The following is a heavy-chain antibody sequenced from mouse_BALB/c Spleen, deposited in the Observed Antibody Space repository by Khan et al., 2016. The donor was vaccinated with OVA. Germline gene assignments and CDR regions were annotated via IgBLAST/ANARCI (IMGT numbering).Heavy chain of an antibody. V-gene: IGHV2-6-4*01. CDR3: ARAYYRYDGYYAMDY. D-gene: IGHD2-14*01. Sequence: QVQLKESGPGLVAPSQSLSITCNASGFSLSRYNIHWVRQPPGKGLEWLGMIWGGGGTDYNSSLKSRLSISKDNSKSQVFLKMSSLQTDDTAMYYSARAYYRYDGYYAMDYWGQGTSVTVSS. CDR1: GFSLSRYN. J-gene: IGHJ4*01. CDR2: IWGGGGT.